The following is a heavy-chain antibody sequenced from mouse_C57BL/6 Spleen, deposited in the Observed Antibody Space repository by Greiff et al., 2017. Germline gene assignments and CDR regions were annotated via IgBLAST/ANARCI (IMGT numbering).Heavy chain of an antibody. CDR3: ARRPSDGMDY. V-gene: IGHV1-9*01. J-gene: IGHJ4*01. CDR1: GYTFTGYW. CDR2: ILPGSGST. Sequence: VQLKQSGAELMKPGASVKLSCKASGYTFTGYWIEWVKQRPGHGLEWIGEILPGSGSTKYNEKFKGKATLTEDTSSNTVYMQLSSLTIEESTIYYCARRPSDGMDYWGQGTSVTVSS. D-gene: IGHD2-10*02.